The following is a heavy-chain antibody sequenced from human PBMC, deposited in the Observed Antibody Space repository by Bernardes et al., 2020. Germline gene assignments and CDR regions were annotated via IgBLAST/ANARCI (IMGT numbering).Heavy chain of an antibody. V-gene: IGHV7-4-1*02. J-gene: IGHJ3*02. CDR3: ARGRDYYDPGGYYFEGLDI. D-gene: IGHD3-22*01. CDR1: GYTFTRYA. Sequence: ASVKVSCKASGYTFTRYAISWVRQAPGQGLEWLGWVNTNTRSPTYAQGFTGRFVFSLDTSVSTAYLQITSLEAEDTAVYYCARGRDYYDPGGYYFEGLDIWGKGTMVTVSS. CDR2: VNTNTRSP.